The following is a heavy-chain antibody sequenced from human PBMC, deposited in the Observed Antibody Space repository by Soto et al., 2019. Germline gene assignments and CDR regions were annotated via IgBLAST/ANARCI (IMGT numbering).Heavy chain of an antibody. D-gene: IGHD6-13*01. CDR2: IIPILGIA. J-gene: IGHJ5*02. Sequence: ASVKVSCKASGGTFSSYAISWVRQAPGQGLEWMGGIIPILGIANYAQKFQGRVTITADKSTSTAYMELSSLRSEDTAVYYCARGGQQQQGWFDPGGQGTLVTVSS. CDR1: GGTFSSYA. V-gene: IGHV1-69*10. CDR3: ARGGQQQQGWFDP.